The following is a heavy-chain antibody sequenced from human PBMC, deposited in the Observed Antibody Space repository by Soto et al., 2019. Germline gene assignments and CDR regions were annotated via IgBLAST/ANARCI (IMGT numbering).Heavy chain of an antibody. CDR1: GYTFTSYD. Sequence: GASVKVSCKASGYTFTSYDINWVRQATGQGLEWMGWMNPNSGNTGYAQKFQGRVTMTRNTSISTAYMELSSLRSEDTAVYYCARGGNXDFWSGYWNYYYYGMDVWGQGTTVTVSS. V-gene: IGHV1-8*01. CDR2: MNPNSGNT. CDR3: ARGGNXDFWSGYWNYYYYGMDV. D-gene: IGHD3-3*01. J-gene: IGHJ6*02.